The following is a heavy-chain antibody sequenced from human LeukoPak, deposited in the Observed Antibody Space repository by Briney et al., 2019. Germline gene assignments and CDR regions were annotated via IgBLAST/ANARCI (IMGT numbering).Heavy chain of an antibody. J-gene: IGHJ4*02. CDR2: IY. V-gene: IGHV5-51*01. CDR1: GYSFTSYW. D-gene: IGHD6-19*01. Sequence: GESLQISCKGSGYSFTSYWIGWVRQLPGKGLEWMGIIYSPSFQGQVTISADKSISTAYLQWSSLKASDAAMYYCARHRSYSSGWDSVGYWGQGTLVTVSS. CDR3: ARHRSYSSGWDSVGY.